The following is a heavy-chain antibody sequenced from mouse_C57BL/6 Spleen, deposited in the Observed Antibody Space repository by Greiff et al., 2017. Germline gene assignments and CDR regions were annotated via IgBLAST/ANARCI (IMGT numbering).Heavy chain of an antibody. V-gene: IGHV1-80*01. D-gene: IGHD1-1*01. CDR2: IYPGEGDT. J-gene: IGHJ2*01. Sequence: VQLQQSGAELVKPGASVKISCKASGYAFSSYWMNWVKQRPGKGLEWIGQIYPGEGDTNYNGKFKGKATLTADKSSSTAYMQLSSLTSEDSAVYFCAREATVDYFDYWGQGTTLTVSS. CDR3: AREATVDYFDY. CDR1: GYAFSSYW.